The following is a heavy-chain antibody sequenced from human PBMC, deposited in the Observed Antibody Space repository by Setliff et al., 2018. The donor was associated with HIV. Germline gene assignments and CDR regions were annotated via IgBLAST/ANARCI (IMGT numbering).Heavy chain of an antibody. CDR3: ARLSVVTATRIYYFDY. Sequence: RGESLKISCKGSGYSFTNYWIGWVRQMPGKGLEWMGIIYPGDSDTRYSPSFQGQVTISADKSISTAYLQWSSLKASDTAMYYCARLSVVTATRIYYFDYWGQGTLVTVS. V-gene: IGHV5-51*01. CDR2: IYPGDSDT. J-gene: IGHJ4*02. CDR1: GYSFTNYW. D-gene: IGHD2-21*02.